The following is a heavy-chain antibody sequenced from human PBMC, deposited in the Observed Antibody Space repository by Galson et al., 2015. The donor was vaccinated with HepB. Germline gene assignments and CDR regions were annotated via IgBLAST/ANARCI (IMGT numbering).Heavy chain of an antibody. D-gene: IGHD6-13*01. Sequence: SLRLSCAASGFTFSSYSMNWVRQAPGKGLEWVSYISSSSSTIYYADSVKGRFTISRDNAKNSLYLQMNSLRDEDTAVYYCARRGPVSLVVDTLAAAGTRIDCGMDVWGQGTTVTVSS. CDR2: ISSSSSTI. CDR3: ARRGPVSLVVDTLAAAGTRIDCGMDV. V-gene: IGHV3-48*02. CDR1: GFTFSSYS. J-gene: IGHJ6*02.